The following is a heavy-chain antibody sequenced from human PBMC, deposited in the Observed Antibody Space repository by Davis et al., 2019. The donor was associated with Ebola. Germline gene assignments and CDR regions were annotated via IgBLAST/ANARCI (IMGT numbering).Heavy chain of an antibody. V-gene: IGHV3-30*18. CDR3: AKLRSHDYTDSSDDFYLDL. Sequence: GGSLRLSCEASGFAISNAYMNWVRQAPGKGLEWVALISSDGSREYYADSVEGRFTISKDNSGNTLYLHMNALTAEDTALYYCAKLRSHDYTDSSDDFYLDLWGRGTLVTVSS. D-gene: IGHD3-16*01. J-gene: IGHJ2*01. CDR2: ISSDGSRE. CDR1: GFAISNAY.